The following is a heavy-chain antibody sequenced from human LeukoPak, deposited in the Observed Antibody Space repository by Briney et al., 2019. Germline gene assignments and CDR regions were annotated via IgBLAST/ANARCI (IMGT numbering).Heavy chain of an antibody. CDR3: AKDAYCTSTSCYRNPYFDY. D-gene: IGHD2-2*02. V-gene: IGHV3-30*18. Sequence: GRSLRLSCAASGFTFSSYGMHWVRQAPGKGLEWVAVISYDGSNKYYADSVKGRFTVSRDNSKNTLYLQMNSLRAEDTAVYYCAKDAYCTSTSCYRNPYFDYWGQGTLVTVSS. J-gene: IGHJ4*02. CDR2: ISYDGSNK. CDR1: GFTFSSYG.